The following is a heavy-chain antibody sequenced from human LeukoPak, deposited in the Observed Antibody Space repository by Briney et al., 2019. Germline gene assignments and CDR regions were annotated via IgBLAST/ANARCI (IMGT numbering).Heavy chain of an antibody. CDR1: GITFSNYN. CDR3: VRDFRTRFFDY. Sequence: GGSLRLSCAAPGITFSNYNMNWVRQAPGKGLEWISSITSSSSYTFYADSVKGRFTISRDNAKNTLYLQMNSLRAEDTAVYYCVRDFRTRFFDYWGQGTLVTVSS. D-gene: IGHD2/OR15-2a*01. J-gene: IGHJ4*02. V-gene: IGHV3-21*01. CDR2: ITSSSSYT.